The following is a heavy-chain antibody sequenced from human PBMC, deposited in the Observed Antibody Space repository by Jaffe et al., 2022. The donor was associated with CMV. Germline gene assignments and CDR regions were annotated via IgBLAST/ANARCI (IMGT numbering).Heavy chain of an antibody. Sequence: EVQLVESGGGLVQPGGSLRLSCAASGFTFSSYAMSWVRQAPGKGLEWVSAISGSGGSTYYADSVKGRFTISRDNSKNTLYLQMNSLRAEDTAVYYCAKDYGDQSKYHTGIFDYWGQGTLVTVSS. CDR3: AKDYGDQSKYHTGIFDY. D-gene: IGHD2-21*02. CDR1: GFTFSSYA. CDR2: ISGSGGST. J-gene: IGHJ4*02. V-gene: IGHV3-23*04.